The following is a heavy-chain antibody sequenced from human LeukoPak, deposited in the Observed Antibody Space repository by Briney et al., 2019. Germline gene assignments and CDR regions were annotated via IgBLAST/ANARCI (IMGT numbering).Heavy chain of an antibody. CDR2: SSSAGGYI. D-gene: IGHD2-2*01. J-gene: IGHJ4*02. CDR1: GFTFSSYT. Sequence: GGSLRLSCAASGFTFSSYTLNRVRQAPGKGLEWVSSSSSAGGYIYYADSVKGRFTISRDNAKNSLYLQMNSLRAVDTAVYYCAREIVSSNSFDNWGQGTLDTVSS. V-gene: IGHV3-21*01. CDR3: AREIVSSNSFDN.